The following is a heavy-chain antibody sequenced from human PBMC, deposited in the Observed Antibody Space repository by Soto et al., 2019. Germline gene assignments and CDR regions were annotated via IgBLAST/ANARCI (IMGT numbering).Heavy chain of an antibody. D-gene: IGHD2-21*01. CDR3: ARLGWGNGDSDY. V-gene: IGHV4-39*01. CDR1: GGSISKSNYF. J-gene: IGHJ4*02. Sequence: QLQLQESGPGLVKSSETLSLTCTVSGGSISKSNYFWGWIRQAPGKGLEWIASILYSGTTSYNSSLKSRVAISVDTSKNQFSLELKSVTAADTAVYYCARLGWGNGDSDYWGQGTLVTVSS. CDR2: ILYSGTT.